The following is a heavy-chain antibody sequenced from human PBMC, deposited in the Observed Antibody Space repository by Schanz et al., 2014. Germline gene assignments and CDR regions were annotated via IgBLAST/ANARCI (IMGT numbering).Heavy chain of an antibody. V-gene: IGHV3-48*04. CDR1: GFTFSSYS. J-gene: IGHJ4*02. D-gene: IGHD6-19*01. CDR3: AASSGWHPSTDY. Sequence: EVQLVESGGGLVQPGGSLRLSCTASGFTFSSYSMNWLRQAPGKGLEWVSYIRSSSTPIYYADSVKGRFTISRDNAKSSLYLQMNSLRVEDTAVYYCAASSGWHPSTDYWGQGTLVTVSS. CDR2: IRSSSTPI.